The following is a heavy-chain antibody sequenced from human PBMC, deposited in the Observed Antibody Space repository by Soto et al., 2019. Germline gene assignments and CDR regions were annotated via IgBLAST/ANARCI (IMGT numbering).Heavy chain of an antibody. J-gene: IGHJ3*02. D-gene: IGHD2-15*01. Sequence: SETLSLTCTVSGGSISSSSYYWGWIRQPPGKGLEWIGSIYYSGSTYYNPSLKSRVTISVDTSKNQFSLKLSSVTAADTAVYYCARGSGDIVVVVAATPDAFDIWGQGTVVTVSS. CDR1: GGSISSSSYY. V-gene: IGHV4-39*01. CDR3: ARGSGDIVVVVAATPDAFDI. CDR2: IYYSGST.